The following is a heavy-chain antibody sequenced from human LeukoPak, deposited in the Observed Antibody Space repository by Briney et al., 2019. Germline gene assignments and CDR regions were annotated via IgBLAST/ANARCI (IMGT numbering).Heavy chain of an antibody. V-gene: IGHV1-24*01. CDR1: GCTLTELS. Sequence: ASVNVSCKVSGCTLTELSMHWVRQAPGKGLEWMGGFDPEDGETIYAQKFQGRVTMTEDTSTDTAYMELSSLRSEDTAVYYCASGSEYYFDYWGQGTLVTVSS. J-gene: IGHJ4*02. CDR3: ASGSEYYFDY. CDR2: FDPEDGET. D-gene: IGHD1-14*01.